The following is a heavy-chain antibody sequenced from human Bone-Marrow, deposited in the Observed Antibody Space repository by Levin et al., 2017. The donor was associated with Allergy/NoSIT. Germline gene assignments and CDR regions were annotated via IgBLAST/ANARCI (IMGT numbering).Heavy chain of an antibody. CDR2: VHFSGST. V-gene: IGHV4-39*01. CDR3: AKTTTSVTSFDY. J-gene: IGHJ4*02. D-gene: IGHD4-17*01. Sequence: SQTLSLTCSVSGGSISGTPFYWGWIRQPPGKGLEWIGGVHFSGSTFYNLFLSSRVTISVDTSKNQFSLNMRSATAADTAIYYCAKTTTSVTSFDYWGQGTPVSVSS. CDR1: GGSISGTPFY.